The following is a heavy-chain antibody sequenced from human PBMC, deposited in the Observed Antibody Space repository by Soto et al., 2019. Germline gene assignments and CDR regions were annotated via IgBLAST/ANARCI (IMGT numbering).Heavy chain of an antibody. D-gene: IGHD6-19*01. V-gene: IGHV1-8*01. J-gene: IGHJ4*02. CDR2: MNPDTGNT. CDR1: XYTFTTXX. CDR3: ARALGYSSTSRLDL. Sequence: QVQLVQSGAEVEKPGASVKVSCKASXYTFTTXXXXXXXXXSXDGLEWMGWMNPDTGNTGYAQKFQGRVTMTRDTSISTAFMALSGLTAEDTAVYYCARALGYSSTSRLDLWGQGTLVTVSS.